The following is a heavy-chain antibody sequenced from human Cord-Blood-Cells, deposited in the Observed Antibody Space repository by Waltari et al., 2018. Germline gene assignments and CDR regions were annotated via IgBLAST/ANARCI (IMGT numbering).Heavy chain of an antibody. J-gene: IGHJ4*02. CDR3: ARMVSVRGVIFDY. D-gene: IGHD3-10*01. V-gene: IGHV4-34*01. Sequence: QVQLQQWGAGLLKPSETLSLTCAVNGGSFSGDYWSWIRQPPGKGLEWIGEINHSGSTNDNPSLKSRVTISVDTSKNQFSLKLSSVTAADTAVYYCARMVSVRGVIFDYWGQGTLVTVSS. CDR2: INHSGST. CDR1: GGSFSGDY.